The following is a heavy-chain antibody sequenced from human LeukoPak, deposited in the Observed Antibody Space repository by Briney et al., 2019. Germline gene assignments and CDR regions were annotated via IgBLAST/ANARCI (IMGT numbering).Heavy chain of an antibody. Sequence: PGGSLRLSCAASGFTLTTDYMSWVRQAPGKGLEWLGRIKNKANSYTTYYAASVKGRFTISRDDSKNSLYLQMSSLKTEDTAVYYCVREGRLVGTADAFDIWGRGTMVTVSS. CDR3: VREGRLVGTADAFDI. CDR1: GFTLTTDY. J-gene: IGHJ3*02. CDR2: IKNKANSYTT. V-gene: IGHV3-72*01. D-gene: IGHD1-26*01.